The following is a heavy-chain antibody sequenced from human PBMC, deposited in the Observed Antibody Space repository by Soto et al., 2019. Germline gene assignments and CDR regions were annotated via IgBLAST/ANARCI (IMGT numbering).Heavy chain of an antibody. V-gene: IGHV3-48*02. CDR3: ARWGGPRANCSSTSCYIWGTFYYYYGMDV. CDR2: ISSSSSTI. J-gene: IGHJ6*02. Sequence: VSLRLSCAASGFTFSSYSMNWVRQAPGKGLEWVSYISSSSSTIYYADSVKGRFTISRDNAKNSLYLQMNSLRDEDTAVYYCARWGGPRANCSSTSCYIWGTFYYYYGMDVWGQGTTVTVSS. D-gene: IGHD2-2*02. CDR1: GFTFSSYS.